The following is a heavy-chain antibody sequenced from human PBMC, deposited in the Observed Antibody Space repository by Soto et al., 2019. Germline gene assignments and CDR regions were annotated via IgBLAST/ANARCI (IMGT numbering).Heavy chain of an antibody. CDR3: TTDLRIQNVLWFGESTYGY. D-gene: IGHD3-10*01. Sequence: PGGSLRLSCAASGFTFSSYGMHWVRRAPGKGLEWVAVIWYDGSNKYYADSVKGRFIISRDNSKNTLYLQMNSLKTEDTAVYYCTTDLRIQNVLWFGESTYGYWGQGTLVTVSS. V-gene: IGHV3-33*01. CDR2: IWYDGSNK. J-gene: IGHJ4*02. CDR1: GFTFSSYG.